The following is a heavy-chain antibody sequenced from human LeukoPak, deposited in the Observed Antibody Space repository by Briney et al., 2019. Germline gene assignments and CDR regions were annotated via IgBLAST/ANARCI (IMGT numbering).Heavy chain of an antibody. V-gene: IGHV4-34*01. J-gene: IGHJ5*02. CDR3: ARHYSGYDP. D-gene: IGHD2-21*01. Sequence: SETLSLTCAVYGGSFSGYYWSWIRQPPGKGLEWIGEINHSGSTNYNPSLKSRITISVDTSKNQFSLKLSSVTAADTAVYYYARHYSGYDPWGQGTLVTVSS. CDR2: INHSGST. CDR1: GGSFSGYY.